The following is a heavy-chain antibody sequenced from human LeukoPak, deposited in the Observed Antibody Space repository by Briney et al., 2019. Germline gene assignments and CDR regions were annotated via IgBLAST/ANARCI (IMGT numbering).Heavy chain of an antibody. CDR1: GGSISGPNW. CDR3: ARNGAFAVEY. Sequence: SETLSLTCAVSGGSISGPNWWSWVRQPPGKGLEWIGEFHHSGGTNYNTSLKSRVTISIDKSNNQFSLKLTSVTAADTAVYYCARNGAFAVEYWGRGSLVTVSS. V-gene: IGHV4-4*02. J-gene: IGHJ4*02. CDR2: FHHSGGT. D-gene: IGHD1-1*01.